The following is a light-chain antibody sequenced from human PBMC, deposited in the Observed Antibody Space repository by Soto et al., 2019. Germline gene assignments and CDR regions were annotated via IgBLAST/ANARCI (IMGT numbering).Light chain of an antibody. Sequence: EVVLTQSPGTLSLSPGDRVTLSCRASQSFSSYYLAWYQQKPGQAPRLLIYDISTRAAAIPARFSGSGSGTDFTLTVSSLEPEDFALYYCQQRSNRITFGQGTRLEIK. V-gene: IGKV3-11*01. CDR2: DIS. CDR1: QSFSSY. J-gene: IGKJ5*01. CDR3: QQRSNRIT.